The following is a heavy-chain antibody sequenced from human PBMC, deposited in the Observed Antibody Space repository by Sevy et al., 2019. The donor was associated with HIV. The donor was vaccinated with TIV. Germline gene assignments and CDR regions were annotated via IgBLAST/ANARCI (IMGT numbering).Heavy chain of an antibody. CDR1: GFTFSSYS. D-gene: IGHD5-18*01. CDR2: ISSSSSTI. CDR3: ARDNSGYSYGSIDY. Sequence: GGSLRLSCAASGFTFSSYSMNWVRQAPGKGLEWVSYISSSSSTIYYADSVKGRFTISRDNAKNSLYLQMNSLRDEDTAVYYCARDNSGYSYGSIDYWGQGTLVTVSS. V-gene: IGHV3-48*02. J-gene: IGHJ4*02.